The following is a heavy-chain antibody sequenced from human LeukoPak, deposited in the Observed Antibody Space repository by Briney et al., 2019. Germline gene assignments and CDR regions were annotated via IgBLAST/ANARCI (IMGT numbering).Heavy chain of an antibody. CDR3: TRPYYDFWSGYADNWFDP. J-gene: IGHJ5*02. V-gene: IGHV1-2*02. CDR2: ISPNSGGT. CDR1: GYTFTGYY. D-gene: IGHD3-3*01. Sequence: GASVKVSCKASGYTFTGYYMHWVRQAPGQGLEWMGWISPNSGGTNYAQKLQGRVTMTRDTSISTAYMELSRQRSDDTAVYYCTRPYYDFWSGYADNWFDPWGQGTLVTVSS.